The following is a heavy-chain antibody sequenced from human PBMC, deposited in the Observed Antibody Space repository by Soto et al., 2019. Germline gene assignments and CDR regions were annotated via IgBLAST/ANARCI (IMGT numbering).Heavy chain of an antibody. CDR3: ARRGEGYYDSSGYYFFDY. V-gene: IGHV4-39*01. D-gene: IGHD3-22*01. Sequence: QLQLQESGPGLVKPSETLSLTCTVSGGSISSSSYYWGWIRQPPGKGLEWIGSIYYSGSTYYNPSLNSRVTISVDTSKNQCSLKLSSVTAADTAVYYWARRGEGYYDSSGYYFFDYWGQGTLVTVSS. CDR1: GGSISSSSYY. CDR2: IYYSGST. J-gene: IGHJ4*02.